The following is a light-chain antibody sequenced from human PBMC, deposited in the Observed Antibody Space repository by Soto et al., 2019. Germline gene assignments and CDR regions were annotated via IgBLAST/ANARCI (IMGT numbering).Light chain of an antibody. Sequence: DIQMTQSPSTLSGSVGDRVTITCRASQTISSWLAWYQQKPGKAPKLLIYKASTLKSGVPSRFSGSGSGTVFTLTISSLQPDDFATYYCQHYNSYSEAFDQGTKVDIK. V-gene: IGKV1-5*03. J-gene: IGKJ1*01. CDR2: KAS. CDR1: QTISSW. CDR3: QHYNSYSEA.